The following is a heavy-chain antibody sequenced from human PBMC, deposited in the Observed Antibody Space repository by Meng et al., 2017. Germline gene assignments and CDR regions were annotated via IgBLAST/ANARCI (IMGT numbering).Heavy chain of an antibody. CDR2: TYYRSKWYN. J-gene: IGHJ4*02. CDR3: ARGIASTGLDY. D-gene: IGHD6-13*01. Sequence: QVPQPHPMPGPAKPTQTLSPLQASSEASGASDSATWNWIRQSPSRGLEWLGRTYYRSKWYNDYAVSVKSRITINPDTSKNQFSLHLDSVTPEDTAVYYCARGIASTGLDYWGQETLVTVSS. V-gene: IGHV6-1*01. CDR1: EASGASDSAT.